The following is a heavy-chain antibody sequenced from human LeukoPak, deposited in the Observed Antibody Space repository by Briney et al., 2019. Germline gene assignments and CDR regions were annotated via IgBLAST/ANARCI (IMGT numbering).Heavy chain of an antibody. Sequence: SVKVSCKASGGTFSSYAISWVRQAPGQGLEWMGGIIPIFGTANYAQKFQGRVTITADESTSTAYMELSSLRSEDTAVYYCARHKGDCSSTSCYDYYYHYMDVWGKGTTVTVSS. CDR1: GGTFSSYA. CDR2: IIPIFGTA. D-gene: IGHD2-2*01. J-gene: IGHJ6*03. CDR3: ARHKGDCSSTSCYDYYYHYMDV. V-gene: IGHV1-69*13.